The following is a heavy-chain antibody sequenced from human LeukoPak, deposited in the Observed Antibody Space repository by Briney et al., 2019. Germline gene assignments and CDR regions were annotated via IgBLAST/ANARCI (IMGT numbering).Heavy chain of an antibody. J-gene: IGHJ6*03. CDR2: INQDGSKE. CDR3: ARDLSLHIYSSPIKSHYMDV. D-gene: IGHD6-13*01. CDR1: GFIFSNYW. V-gene: IGHV3-7*01. Sequence: GGSLRLSCTASGFIFSNYWMTWVRQAPGKGLEWVAQINQDGSKEYYIDSVKARFSISRDNARNSLSLQMNSLRAEDTAVYYCARDLSLHIYSSPIKSHYMDVWGQGTTVTVSS.